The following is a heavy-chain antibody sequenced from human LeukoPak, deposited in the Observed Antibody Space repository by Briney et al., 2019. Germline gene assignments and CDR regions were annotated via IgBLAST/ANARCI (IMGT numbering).Heavy chain of an antibody. Sequence: GRSLRLSCAASGFTFSSYGMHWVRQAPGKGLEWVAFIRYDGSNKYYADSVKGRFTISRDNSKNTLYLQMNSLRAEDTAVYYCAKDEESYYYDSSGYRESPHAFDIWGQGTMVTVSS. CDR3: AKDEESYYYDSSGYRESPHAFDI. V-gene: IGHV3-30*02. CDR2: IRYDGSNK. J-gene: IGHJ3*02. D-gene: IGHD3-22*01. CDR1: GFTFSSYG.